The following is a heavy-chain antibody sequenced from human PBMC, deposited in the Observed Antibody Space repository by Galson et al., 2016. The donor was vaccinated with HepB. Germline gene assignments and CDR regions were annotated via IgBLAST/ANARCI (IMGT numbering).Heavy chain of an antibody. CDR3: VRQIRTPQDDERFDS. D-gene: IGHD1-1*01. Sequence: SLRLSCAGSGFTFSHYRMNWIRQTPGKGLQWVASIDTTSSFLDYANSAKGRFTISRDNSNNSLFLQMNSLGAEDTALYFCVRQIRTPQDDERFDSWGQGTLVTVSS. CDR2: IDTTSSFL. V-gene: IGHV3-21*01. CDR1: GFTFSHYR. J-gene: IGHJ5*01.